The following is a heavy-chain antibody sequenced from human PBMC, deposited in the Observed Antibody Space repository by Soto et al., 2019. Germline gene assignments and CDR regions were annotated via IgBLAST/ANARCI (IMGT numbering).Heavy chain of an antibody. CDR3: ARRSDSSGSFHY. Sequence: SETLSLTCTVSGGSISSSSYYWGWIRQPPGKGLEWIGSIYYSGSTYYNPSLKSRVTISVDTSKNQFSLKLSSVTAADTAVYYCARRSDSSGSFHYWGQGTLVTVSS. CDR1: GGSISSSSYY. V-gene: IGHV4-39*01. D-gene: IGHD3-22*01. J-gene: IGHJ4*02. CDR2: IYYSGST.